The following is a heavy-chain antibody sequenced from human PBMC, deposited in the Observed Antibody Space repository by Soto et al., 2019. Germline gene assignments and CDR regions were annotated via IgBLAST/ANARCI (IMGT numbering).Heavy chain of an antibody. V-gene: IGHV3-30*04. J-gene: IGHJ5*02. CDR3: ASEMVRGGGGFGP. CDR1: GFNFSTYA. Sequence: QVQLVESGGGVVQPGRSLRLSCAASGFNFSTYAMHWVRQAPGKGLEWVSVLWSDGSNKYNADSVEGRFTISRDNSKNTLYLQMNSLRVEDTAVYYCASEMVRGGGGFGPWCQGTLVTVSS. CDR2: LWSDGSNK. D-gene: IGHD3-10*01.